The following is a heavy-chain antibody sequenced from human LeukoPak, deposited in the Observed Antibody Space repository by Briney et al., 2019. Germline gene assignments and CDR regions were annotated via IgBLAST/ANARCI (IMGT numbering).Heavy chain of an antibody. V-gene: IGHV3-23*01. CDR2: ISGSGGST. CDR3: GSHDYASGFDY. Sequence: GGSLRLSCAASGFTFSSYSMNWVRQAPGKGLEWVSGISGSGGSTYYADSVKGRFTISRDNSKNTLYLQMNSLRAEDTAVYYCGSHDYASGFDYWGQGTLVTVSS. J-gene: IGHJ4*02. CDR1: GFTFSSYS. D-gene: IGHD4-17*01.